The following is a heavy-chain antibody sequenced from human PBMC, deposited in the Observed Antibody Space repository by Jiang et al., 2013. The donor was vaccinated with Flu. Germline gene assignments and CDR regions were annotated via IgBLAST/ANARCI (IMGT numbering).Heavy chain of an antibody. CDR3: ARSSLTMIVVGGMDV. J-gene: IGHJ6*02. V-gene: IGHV4-59*01. CDR2: IITWEH. Sequence: KGLEWIGYIITWEHRLXPSLKSRVTISVDTSKNQFSLRLSSVTAADTAVYYCARSSLTMIVVGGMDVWGQGTTVTVSS. D-gene: IGHD3-22*01.